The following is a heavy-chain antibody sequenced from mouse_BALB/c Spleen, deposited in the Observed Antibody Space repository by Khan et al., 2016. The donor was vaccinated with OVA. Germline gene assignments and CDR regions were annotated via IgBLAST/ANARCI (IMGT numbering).Heavy chain of an antibody. Sequence: QIQLVQSGAELARPGASVNLSCKASGYTFTSYWMQWVKQRPGQGLEWIGAIYPGDGDTRYTQKFKGKATLTADKSSSTDYMQLSSMATEDSAVYYCASGIPDYYAMDYWGQGTSVTVSS. CDR3: ASGIPDYYAMDY. V-gene: IGHV1-87*01. J-gene: IGHJ4*01. CDR1: GYTFTSYW. CDR2: IYPGDGDT.